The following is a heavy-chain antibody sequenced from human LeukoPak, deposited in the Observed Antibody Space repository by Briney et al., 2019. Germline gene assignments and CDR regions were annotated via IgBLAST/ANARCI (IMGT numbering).Heavy chain of an antibody. J-gene: IGHJ4*02. CDR3: ARDRQGYCGGGSCSTFDY. V-gene: IGHV4-59*01. D-gene: IGHD2-15*01. Sequence: KPSETLSLTCTVSGGSISSYYWSWIRQPPGKGLEWIGYINYSGSTSFNPSLESRVTISVDTSKNQFSLKLSSVTAADTAVYYCARDRQGYCGGGSCSTFDYWGQGSLVTVSS. CDR1: GGSISSYY. CDR2: INYSGST.